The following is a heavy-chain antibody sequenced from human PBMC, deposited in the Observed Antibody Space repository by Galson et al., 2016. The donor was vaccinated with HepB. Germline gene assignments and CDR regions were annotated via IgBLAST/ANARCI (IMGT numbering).Heavy chain of an antibody. D-gene: IGHD3-9*01. CDR3: ARTYDALAASGDYYYYGMDV. J-gene: IGHJ6*02. V-gene: IGHV1-3*04. Sequence: KVSCKASGYSFTPYGMHWVRQAPGQRLEWMGWINTVNGNTKYSQKFQGRVTITRDTSASTAYMELSSLRSEDTAVYYCARTYDALAASGDYYYYGMDVWGQGTTVTVSS. CDR2: INTVNGNT. CDR1: GYSFTPYG.